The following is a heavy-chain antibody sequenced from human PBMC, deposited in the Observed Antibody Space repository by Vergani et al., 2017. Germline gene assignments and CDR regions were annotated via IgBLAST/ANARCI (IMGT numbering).Heavy chain of an antibody. CDR1: GFNVGHYW. D-gene: IGHD1-26*01. CDR2: IKEDGTEK. Sequence: EVQLVESGGDFVQPGGSLTLSCAASGFNVGHYWMSWVRQAPGKGLEWVANIKEDGTEKYYLDSVKGRFTISRDIAENSIYLEMNSLRVEDTAVYYCAREGVPRCCIVGAPYCWGQGTQVTVSS. J-gene: IGHJ4*02. CDR3: AREGVPRCCIVGAPYC. V-gene: IGHV3-7*01.